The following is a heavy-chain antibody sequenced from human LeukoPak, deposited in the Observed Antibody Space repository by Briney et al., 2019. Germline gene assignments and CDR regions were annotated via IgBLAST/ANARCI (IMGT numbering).Heavy chain of an antibody. CDR3: ARHLSGVTGYTYGRGIDY. Sequence: GGSLRLSCAASGFTSDTYNFNWVRQAPGKGLEWVASIRSYSSYIYYADSVKGRFTISRDNAKKSLYLQMNSLRAEDTAVYYCARHLSGVTGYTYGRGIDYWGQGTLVTVSS. J-gene: IGHJ4*02. CDR1: GFTSDTYN. D-gene: IGHD5-18*01. V-gene: IGHV3-21*01. CDR2: IRSYSSYI.